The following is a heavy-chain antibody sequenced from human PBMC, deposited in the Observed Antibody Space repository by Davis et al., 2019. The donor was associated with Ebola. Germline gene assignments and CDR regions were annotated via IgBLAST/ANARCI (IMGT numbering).Heavy chain of an antibody. J-gene: IGHJ4*02. CDR3: ARISRTYDFWSGYYATLYYFDY. V-gene: IGHV4-30-4*01. D-gene: IGHD3-3*01. Sequence: SETLSLTCTVSGGSISSGDYYWSWIRQPPGKGLEWIGYIYYSGSTYYNPSLKSRVTISVDTSKNQFSLKLSSVTAADTAVYYCARISRTYDFWSGYYATLYYFDYWGQGTLVTVSS. CDR2: IYYSGST. CDR1: GGSISSGDYY.